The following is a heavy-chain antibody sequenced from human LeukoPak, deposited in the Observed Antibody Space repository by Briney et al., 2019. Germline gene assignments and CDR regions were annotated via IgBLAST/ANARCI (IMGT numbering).Heavy chain of an antibody. D-gene: IGHD3-22*01. V-gene: IGHV1-3*02. Sequence: ASVKVSCKASGYTFTRYAMHWVRQAPGHRLEWMGWTNAGNGNTKYSQEFQGRVTITRDTSASTAYMELSSLRSEDMAVYYCARGLRRSYYDSSGYYDYWGQGTLVTVSS. J-gene: IGHJ4*02. CDR1: GYTFTRYA. CDR2: TNAGNGNT. CDR3: ARGLRRSYYDSSGYYDY.